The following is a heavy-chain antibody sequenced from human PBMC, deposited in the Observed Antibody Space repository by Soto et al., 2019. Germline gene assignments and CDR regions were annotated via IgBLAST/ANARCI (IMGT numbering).Heavy chain of an antibody. D-gene: IGHD6-19*01. Sequence: EVQLVESGGGLVQPGGSLKLSCAASGFTFSGSAMHWVRQASGKGLEWVGRIRSKANSYATAYAAAVKGRFTISRDDSKISTYLQKNTLKIEDTGVYYCARADSCGWYGDDYYSYGFDVWGQGTTVTVSS. CDR1: GFTFSGSA. V-gene: IGHV3-73*02. CDR2: IRSKANSYAT. CDR3: ARADSCGWYGDDYYSYGFDV. J-gene: IGHJ6*02.